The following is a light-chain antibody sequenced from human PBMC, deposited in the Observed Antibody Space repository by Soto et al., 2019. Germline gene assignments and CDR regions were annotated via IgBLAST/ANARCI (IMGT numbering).Light chain of an antibody. CDR2: GAS. Sequence: DIQMTQSPSSVSASVGDRVTITCRASRDISTWLAWYQQKPGKAPKILIYGASNLQSGVPSRFSGRGSGTEFTLTISSLKTDDFATYYCQQLNSYPITFGQGTRLEIK. J-gene: IGKJ5*01. V-gene: IGKV1-12*01. CDR1: RDISTW. CDR3: QQLNSYPIT.